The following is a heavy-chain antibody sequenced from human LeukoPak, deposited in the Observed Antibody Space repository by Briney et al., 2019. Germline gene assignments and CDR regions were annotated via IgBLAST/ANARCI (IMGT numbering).Heavy chain of an antibody. J-gene: IGHJ5*02. CDR2: INPSGGST. CDR1: GYTFTSYY. D-gene: IGHD3-10*01. V-gene: IGHV1-46*01. CDR3: ATMVRGSNWFDP. Sequence: GASVKVSCKASGYTFTSYYMHWVRQAPGQGLAWMGIINPSGGSTSYAQKFQGRVTMTRDTSTSTVYMELSSLRSEDTAVYYCATMVRGSNWFDPWGQGTLVTVSS.